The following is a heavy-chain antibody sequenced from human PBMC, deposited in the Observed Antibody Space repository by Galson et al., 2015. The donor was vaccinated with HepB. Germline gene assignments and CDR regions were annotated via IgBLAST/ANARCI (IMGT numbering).Heavy chain of an antibody. CDR3: ARLPDYYDSSGYFFDY. V-gene: IGHV1-18*01. D-gene: IGHD3-22*01. CDR2: ISAYNGNT. CDR1: GYTFTSYG. J-gene: IGHJ4*02. Sequence: SVKVSCKASGYTFTSYGISWVRQAPGQGLEWMGWISAYNGNTNYAQKLQGRVTMTTDTSTSTAYMELRSLRSDDTAVYYCARLPDYYDSSGYFFDYWGQGTLVTVSS.